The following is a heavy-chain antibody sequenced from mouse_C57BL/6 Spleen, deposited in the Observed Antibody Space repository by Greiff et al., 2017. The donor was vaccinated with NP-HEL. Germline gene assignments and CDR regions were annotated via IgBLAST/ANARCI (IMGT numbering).Heavy chain of an antibody. D-gene: IGHD2-5*01. V-gene: IGHV3-3*01. CDR2: TFYSGIT. Sequence: EVQLQESGPSLVRPSQTLSLTCTVTGFSINSDCYWIWIRQFPGNKLEYIGYTFYSGITYYNPSLESRTYITRDTSKNQFSLKLSSVTTEDTATYYWARSYSNYGYFDVWGTGTTVTVSS. CDR1: GFSINSDCY. CDR3: ARSYSNYGYFDV. J-gene: IGHJ1*03.